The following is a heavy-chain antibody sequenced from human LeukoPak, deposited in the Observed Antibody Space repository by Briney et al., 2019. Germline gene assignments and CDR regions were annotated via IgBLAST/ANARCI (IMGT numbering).Heavy chain of an antibody. CDR2: IHYSGSN. D-gene: IGHD1-26*01. V-gene: IGHV4-59*01. CDR1: GDSLRHYY. J-gene: IGHJ4*02. CDR3: AREASLVGATIY. Sequence: SETLSLTCTVSGDSLRHYYWSWIRQPPGKGLEWIASIHYSGSNNYNPSLTSRVTISIDTSKKQFSLKLNSVTAADTAVYYCAREASLVGATIYWGQGTLVTVSS.